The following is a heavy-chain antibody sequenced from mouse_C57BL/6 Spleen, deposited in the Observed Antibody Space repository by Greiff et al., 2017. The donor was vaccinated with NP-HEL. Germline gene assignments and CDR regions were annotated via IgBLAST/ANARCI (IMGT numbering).Heavy chain of an antibody. CDR1: GFTFSDAW. J-gene: IGHJ4*01. V-gene: IGHV6-6*01. Sequence: EVQLVESGGGLVQPGGSMKLSCAASGFTFSDAWMDWVRQSPEKGLEWVAEIRNKANNHATYYAESVKGRFTISRDDSKSSVYLQMNSLRAEDTGIYYCTRRSGYDAMDYWGQGTSVTVSS. D-gene: IGHD3-2*02. CDR3: TRRSGYDAMDY. CDR2: IRNKANNHAT.